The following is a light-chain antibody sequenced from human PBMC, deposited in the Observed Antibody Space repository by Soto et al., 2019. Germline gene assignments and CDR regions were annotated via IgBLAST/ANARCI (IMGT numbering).Light chain of an antibody. CDR2: AAS. J-gene: IGKJ4*01. CDR3: QQLNSYPLN. V-gene: IGKV1-9*01. CDR1: QGIANY. Sequence: DIQFTQSPSFLSESVAGRVTITFPASQGIANYFAWYQQKPGKAPKLLIYAASTLQSGVPSRFSGSGSGTDFTLTISSLQPEDFATYYCQQLNSYPLNCGGGTKGDIK.